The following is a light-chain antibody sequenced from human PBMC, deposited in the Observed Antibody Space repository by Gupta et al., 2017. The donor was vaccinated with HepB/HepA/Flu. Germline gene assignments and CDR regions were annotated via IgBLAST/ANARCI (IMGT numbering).Light chain of an antibody. CDR1: QSVRTN. Sequence: EIVLTQSPATLSVFPGERATLSCRASQSVRTNLAWYQQKPGQAPRLLIYGASTRATDIPARFSGSGSGTEFTLTISSLQSEDFAVYYCQQYNNWPLTFGQGTKVEIK. CDR2: GAS. J-gene: IGKJ1*01. CDR3: QQYNNWPLT. V-gene: IGKV3-15*01.